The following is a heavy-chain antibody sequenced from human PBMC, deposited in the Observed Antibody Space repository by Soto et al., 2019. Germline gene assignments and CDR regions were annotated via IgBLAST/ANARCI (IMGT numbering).Heavy chain of an antibody. CDR2: KNAGNGNT. Sequence: QVQLVQSGAEVKKPGATVKVSCKASGYTFTSYAMHWVRQAPGQRLESLGWKNAGNGNTKYSQKFKGRVTITRDTSASTAYMELSSLRSEDTAVYCCAGLAVAGNYYYGMDDWGQGPTVTVSS. CDR1: GYTFTSYA. J-gene: IGHJ6*02. D-gene: IGHD6-19*01. V-gene: IGHV1-3*01. CDR3: AGLAVAGNYYYGMDD.